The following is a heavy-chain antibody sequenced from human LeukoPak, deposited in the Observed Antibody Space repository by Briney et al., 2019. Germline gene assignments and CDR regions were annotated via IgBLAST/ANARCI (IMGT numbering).Heavy chain of an antibody. J-gene: IGHJ4*02. D-gene: IGHD6-13*01. CDR1: GFTFSDYY. V-gene: IGHV3-11*04. CDR2: ISSSGSTI. CDR3: AKDATLPYSSSWYRDFDY. Sequence: KPGGSLRLSCAASGFTFSDYYMSWIRQAPGKRLEWVSYISSSGSTIYYADSVKGRFTISRDNSKNTLYLQMNSLRAEDTAVYYCAKDATLPYSSSWYRDFDYWGQGTLVTVSS.